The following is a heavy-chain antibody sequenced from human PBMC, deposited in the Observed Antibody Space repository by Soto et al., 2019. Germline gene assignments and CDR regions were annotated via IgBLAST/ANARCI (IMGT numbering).Heavy chain of an antibody. Sequence: VQLVESGGGLVQPGRSLRLSCAASGFTFDDYAMHWVRQAPGKGLEWVSGISWNSGSIGYADSVKGRFTISRDNAKNSLYLQMNSLRAEDTALYYCAKDRESIAAANGLDYWGQGTLVTVSS. D-gene: IGHD6-13*01. CDR3: AKDRESIAAANGLDY. CDR1: GFTFDDYA. V-gene: IGHV3-9*01. CDR2: ISWNSGSI. J-gene: IGHJ4*02.